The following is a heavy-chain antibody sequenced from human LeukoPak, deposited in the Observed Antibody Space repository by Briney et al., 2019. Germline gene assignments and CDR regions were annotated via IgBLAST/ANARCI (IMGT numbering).Heavy chain of an antibody. V-gene: IGHV3-21*01. D-gene: IGHD3-10*01. CDR2: ISSSSYI. J-gene: IGHJ6*02. CDR1: GFTFSSYS. CDR3: ARDPHGSGSLPLGMYV. Sequence: GGSLRLSCAASGFTFSSYSMNWVGQAPGKGLEWVSSISSSSYIYYADSVKGRFTISRDNAKNSLYLQMNSLRAEDTAVYYCARDPHGSGSLPLGMYVWGQGTTVTVSS.